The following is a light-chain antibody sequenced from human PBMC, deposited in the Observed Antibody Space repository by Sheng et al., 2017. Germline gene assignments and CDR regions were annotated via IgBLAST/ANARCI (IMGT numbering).Light chain of an antibody. V-gene: IGKV1-27*01. Sequence: DIQMTQSPSSLSASVGDRVTTTCRASQGISNSLAWYQQKPGKVPKLLIYAASTLQSGVPSRFSGSGSGTDFTLTISSLQPEDVATYYCQKYNSAPLTFGQGTRLEI. CDR3: QKYNSAPLT. CDR2: AAS. CDR1: QGISNS. J-gene: IGKJ5*01.